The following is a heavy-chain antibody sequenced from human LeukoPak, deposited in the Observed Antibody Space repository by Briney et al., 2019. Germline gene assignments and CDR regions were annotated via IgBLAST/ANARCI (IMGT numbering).Heavy chain of an antibody. V-gene: IGHV1-69*05. CDR2: IIPIFDTP. D-gene: IGHD3-22*01. J-gene: IGHJ3*02. Sequence: GASVKVSCKTSVGTFSNYAISWVRQAPGQGLEWMGVIIPIFDTPNYAQKWQGRVTITTDESTSTAYMELRSLRSEDTAVYYCASQLFHLDSSGYSLDALDIWGQGTMVTVSS. CDR1: VGTFSNYA. CDR3: ASQLFHLDSSGYSLDALDI.